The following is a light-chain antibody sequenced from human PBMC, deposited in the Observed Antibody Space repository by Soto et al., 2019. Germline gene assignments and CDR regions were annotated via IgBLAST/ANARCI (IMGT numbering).Light chain of an antibody. J-gene: IGKJ3*01. CDR3: QQSYSTPRG. CDR2: DAS. Sequence: DIQMTQSPSSLSASVGDRVTITCQASQNINNYLNWYQQKPGRAPKLLIYDASNLEAGVPSRFRGSGSGTDFTFTISRLQPEDIATYYCQQSYSTPRGFGPGTKVDIK. CDR1: QNINNY. V-gene: IGKV1-33*01.